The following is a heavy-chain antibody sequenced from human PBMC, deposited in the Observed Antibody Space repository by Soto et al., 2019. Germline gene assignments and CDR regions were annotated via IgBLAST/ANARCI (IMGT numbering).Heavy chain of an antibody. CDR1: GFTFSSYG. J-gene: IGHJ4*02. D-gene: IGHD2-15*01. CDR2: ISYDGSNK. V-gene: IGHV3-30*18. Sequence: PGGSLRLSCAASGFTFSSYGMHWVRQAPGKGLEWVAVISYDGSNKYYADSVKGRFTISRDNSKNTLYLQMNSLRAEDTAVYYCAKDTPVVMFLFDSWGRGTLVTVSS. CDR3: AKDTPVVMFLFDS.